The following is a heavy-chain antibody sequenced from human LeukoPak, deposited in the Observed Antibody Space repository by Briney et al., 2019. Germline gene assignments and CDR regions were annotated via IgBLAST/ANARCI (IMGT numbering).Heavy chain of an antibody. CDR1: GFSFRDFW. Sequence: GGSLRLSCAASGFSFRDFWMTWVRQAPGKGLEWVAFIRYDGSNKYYADSVKGRFTISRDNSKNTLYLQMNSLRAEDTAVYYCAKTATTVTTYFYYYYYMDVWGKGTTVTVSS. CDR2: IRYDGSNK. D-gene: IGHD4-11*01. V-gene: IGHV3-30*02. CDR3: AKTATTVTTYFYYYYYMDV. J-gene: IGHJ6*03.